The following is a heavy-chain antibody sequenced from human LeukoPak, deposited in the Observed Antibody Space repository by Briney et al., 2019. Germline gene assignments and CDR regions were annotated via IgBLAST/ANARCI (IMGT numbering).Heavy chain of an antibody. CDR3: ARGGYSGSYYRFS. D-gene: IGHD6-6*01. V-gene: IGHV3-74*01. CDR2: TSKDGSDT. J-gene: IGHJ4*02. CDR1: GFTFSDSW. Sequence: PGGSLRLSCAASGFTFSDSWMHGVRQGPGKGPEWLSRTSKDGSDTVYADSAKGRLTASRDNARNTVYLELTNLRPDDTALYYCARGGYSGSYYRFSWGRGTLVTVAS.